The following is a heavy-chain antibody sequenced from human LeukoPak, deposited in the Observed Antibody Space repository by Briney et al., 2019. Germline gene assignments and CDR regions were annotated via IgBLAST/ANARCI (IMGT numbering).Heavy chain of an antibody. Sequence: GGSLRLSCAASGFTFSSYAMTWVRHAPGRGLEWVSAISGGGDSTYYADSVKGRFTISRDNSKNTLFPQMNSLRAEDTAVYYCARGSHDNTWYRGYWGQGTLVTVSS. V-gene: IGHV3-23*01. CDR2: ISGGGDST. D-gene: IGHD6-13*01. J-gene: IGHJ4*02. CDR3: ARGSHDNTWYRGY. CDR1: GFTFSSYA.